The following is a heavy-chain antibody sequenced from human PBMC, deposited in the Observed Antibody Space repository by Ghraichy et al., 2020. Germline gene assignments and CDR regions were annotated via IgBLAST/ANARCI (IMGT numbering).Heavy chain of an antibody. V-gene: IGHV3-23*01. J-gene: IGHJ4*02. CDR1: GFTFSSYA. D-gene: IGHD3-9*01. CDR3: ALRYFDWLSFDY. Sequence: GGSLRLSCAASGFTFSSYAMSWVRQAPGEGLEWVSTISGSGGSTYYTDSVKGRFTISGDNSKNTLYVQMNSLRAEDTAVYYCALRYFDWLSFDYWGQGTLVTVSS. CDR2: ISGSGGST.